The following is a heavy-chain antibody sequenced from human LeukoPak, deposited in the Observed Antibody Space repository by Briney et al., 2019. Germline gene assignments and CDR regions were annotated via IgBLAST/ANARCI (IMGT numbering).Heavy chain of an antibody. D-gene: IGHD6-19*01. V-gene: IGHV4-59*01. CDR1: GGSFSGYY. Sequence: PSETLSLTCAVSGGSFSGYYWSWIRQPPGKGLEWIGYIYSSGSTKYNPSLKSRVTMSVDTSKNQFSLKVNSVTAADTAVYFCAREGTSGWAFWGQGALVTVSS. CDR3: AREGTSGWAF. J-gene: IGHJ4*02. CDR2: IYSSGST.